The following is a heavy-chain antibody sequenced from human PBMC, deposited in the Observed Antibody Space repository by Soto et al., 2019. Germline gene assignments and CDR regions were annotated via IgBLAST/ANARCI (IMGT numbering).Heavy chain of an antibody. D-gene: IGHD3-10*01. Sequence: EVQLLESGGGLVQPGGSLRLSCEASGFIFSDHAMSWVRQAPGKGLEWVSAISGNGIATYYADSVQGRFTISRDNSKNTLYLQMNRLRADDTAVYYCARDAISMVRGTNNWFDPWGQGTLVTVSS. V-gene: IGHV3-23*01. CDR1: GFIFSDHA. CDR3: ARDAISMVRGTNNWFDP. J-gene: IGHJ5*02. CDR2: ISGNGIAT.